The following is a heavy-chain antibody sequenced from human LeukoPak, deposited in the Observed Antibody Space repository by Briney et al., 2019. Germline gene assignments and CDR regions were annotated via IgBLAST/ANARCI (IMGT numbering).Heavy chain of an antibody. CDR2: INHSGST. CDR3: ARGRVTIAAAGTWSGGYFDY. Sequence: ASETLSLTCAVYGGSFGVYYWSWIRQPPGKGLEWIGEINHSGSTNYNPSLKSRVTISVDTSKNQFSLKLSSVTAADTAVYYCARGRVTIAAAGTWSGGYFDYWGQGTLVTVSS. J-gene: IGHJ4*02. D-gene: IGHD6-13*01. V-gene: IGHV4-34*01. CDR1: GGSFGVYY.